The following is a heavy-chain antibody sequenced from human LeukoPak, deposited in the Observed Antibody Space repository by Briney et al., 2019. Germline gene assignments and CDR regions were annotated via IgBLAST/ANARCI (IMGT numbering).Heavy chain of an antibody. CDR1: SYSISSGYY. CDR3: ARARSGSYSCNYYYMDV. J-gene: IGHJ6*03. V-gene: IGHV4-38-2*02. D-gene: IGHD1-26*01. CDR2: IYHIGST. Sequence: SETLSLTCTVSSYSISSGYYWGWIRQPPGKGLEWIGSIYHIGSTFYNPSLKSRATISVDTSKNQFSLKLCSVTAADTAVYYCARARSGSYSCNYYYMDVWGKGTTVTVSS.